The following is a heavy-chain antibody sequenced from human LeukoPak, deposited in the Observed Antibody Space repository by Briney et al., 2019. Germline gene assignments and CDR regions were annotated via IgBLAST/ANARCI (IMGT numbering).Heavy chain of an antibody. D-gene: IGHD2-2*01. J-gene: IGHJ4*02. V-gene: IGHV3-9*01. CDR1: GFTFDDYA. CDR2: ISWNSGSI. Sequence: GRSLRLSCAASGFTFDDYAMHWVRQAPGKGLEWVSGISWNSGSIGYADSVKGRFTISRDNAKNSLYLQMNSLRAEDTALYYCAKGPYGAAIFDYWGQGTLVTVSS. CDR3: AKGPYGAAIFDY.